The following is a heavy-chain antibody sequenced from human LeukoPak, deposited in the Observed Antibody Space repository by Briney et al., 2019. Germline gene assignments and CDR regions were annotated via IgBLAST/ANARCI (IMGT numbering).Heavy chain of an antibody. Sequence: GGSLRLSCAASGFTFSSYGMHWVRQAPGKGLEWVAVISYDGSNKYYADSVKGRFTISRDNSKNTLYLQMNSLRAEDTAVYYCAKEYLSAVAGTEQWGQGTLVTVSS. D-gene: IGHD6-19*01. J-gene: IGHJ4*02. CDR1: GFTFSSYG. V-gene: IGHV3-30*18. CDR2: ISYDGSNK. CDR3: AKEYLSAVAGTEQ.